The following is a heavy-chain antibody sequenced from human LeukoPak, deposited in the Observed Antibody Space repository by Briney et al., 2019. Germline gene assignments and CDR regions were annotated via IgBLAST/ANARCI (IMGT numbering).Heavy chain of an antibody. Sequence: GGSLRLSCAASGFTFSSYAMHWVRQAPGKGLEWVAVISYDGSNKYYADSVKGRFTISRDNAKNSLYLQMNSLRAEDTAVYYCARESYSYDSGPEDYWGQGTLVTVSS. CDR3: ARESYSYDSGPEDY. J-gene: IGHJ4*02. CDR2: ISYDGSNK. V-gene: IGHV3-30*04. CDR1: GFTFSSYA. D-gene: IGHD3-10*01.